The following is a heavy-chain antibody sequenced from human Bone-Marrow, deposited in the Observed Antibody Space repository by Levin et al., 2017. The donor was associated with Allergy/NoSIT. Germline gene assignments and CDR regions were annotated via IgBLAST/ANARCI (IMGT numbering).Heavy chain of an antibody. CDR1: GYIFTNHG. CDR3: ARDRGFCSRTNCYEDRFDP. Sequence: GESLKISCKASGYIFTNHGITWVRQAPGQGLEWMGWISGFNGNTNYAQKLQGRVTMTTDTSTKTAYLELRSLTSDDTAVYYCARDRGFCSRTNCYEDRFDPWGPGTLITVSS. D-gene: IGHD2-2*01. CDR2: ISGFNGNT. V-gene: IGHV1-18*01. J-gene: IGHJ5*02.